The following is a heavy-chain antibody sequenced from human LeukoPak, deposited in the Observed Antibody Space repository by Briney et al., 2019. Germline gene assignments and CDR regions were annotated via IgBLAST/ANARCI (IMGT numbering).Heavy chain of an antibody. V-gene: IGHV3-23*01. CDR1: GFTFSNYW. Sequence: GGSLRLSCAASGFTFSNYWMSWVRQAPGKGLEWVSAISGSGGSTYYADSVKGRFTISRDNSKNTLYLQMNSLRAEDTALYYCAKLVSQYSAYDYWGQGTLVTVSS. CDR3: AKLVSQYSAYDY. J-gene: IGHJ4*02. CDR2: ISGSGGST. D-gene: IGHD5-12*01.